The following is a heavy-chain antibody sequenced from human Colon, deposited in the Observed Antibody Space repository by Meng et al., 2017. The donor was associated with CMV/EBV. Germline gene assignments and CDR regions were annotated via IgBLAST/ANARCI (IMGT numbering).Heavy chain of an antibody. D-gene: IGHD3-3*01. J-gene: IGHJ4*02. Sequence: SETLSLTCAVYGGSFSGYYWSWIRQPPGKGREWIGEINHSGSTNYNPSLKSRVSISVDTSKSQFSLRVSSVTAADTAVYYCARTSLRFLEWLYFDYWGQGTLVTVSS. V-gene: IGHV4-34*01. CDR3: ARTSLRFLEWLYFDY. CDR1: GGSFSGYY. CDR2: INHSGST.